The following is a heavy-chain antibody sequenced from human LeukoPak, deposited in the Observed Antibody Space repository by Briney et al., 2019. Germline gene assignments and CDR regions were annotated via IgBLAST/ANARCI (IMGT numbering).Heavy chain of an antibody. CDR3: ASSLSGSLDFDY. D-gene: IGHD3-10*01. Sequence: APVTVSFKSSVYTFTGYYMHWVRQAPGQGLEWMGWINPNSGGTNYAQKFQGRVTMTRDTSISTAYMELSRLRSDDTAVYYCASSLSGSLDFDYWGQGTLVTVSS. CDR1: VYTFTGYY. J-gene: IGHJ4*02. CDR2: INPNSGGT. V-gene: IGHV1-2*02.